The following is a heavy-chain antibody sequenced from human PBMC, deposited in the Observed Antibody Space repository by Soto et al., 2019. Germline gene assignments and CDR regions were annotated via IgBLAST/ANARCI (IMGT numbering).Heavy chain of an antibody. D-gene: IGHD6-25*01. CDR2: INHSGST. CDR1: GGSFSGYY. J-gene: IGHJ4*02. CDR3: ARGHSSGAVINFDY. V-gene: IGHV4-34*01. Sequence: SETLSLTCAVYGGSFSGYYWSWIRQPPGKGLEWIGEINHSGSTNYNPSLKSRVTISVDTSKNQFSLKLRSVTAADTAVYYCARGHSSGAVINFDYWGQGTLVTVS.